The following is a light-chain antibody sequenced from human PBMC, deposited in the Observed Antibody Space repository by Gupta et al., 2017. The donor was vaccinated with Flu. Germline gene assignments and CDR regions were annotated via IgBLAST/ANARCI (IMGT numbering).Light chain of an antibody. Sequence: QSVLTQPVSMSGTPGQTVSLTCSGGSSSIGSATVDWYQQVPGMAPRLLIFANNQRPAGVPGRFSGSKSGTSASLAISGLQPEDEGDYYCATWIDALSGPVFGGGTKLVVL. CDR2: ANN. V-gene: IGLV1-44*01. CDR3: ATWIDALSGPV. CDR1: SSSIGSAT. J-gene: IGLJ2*01.